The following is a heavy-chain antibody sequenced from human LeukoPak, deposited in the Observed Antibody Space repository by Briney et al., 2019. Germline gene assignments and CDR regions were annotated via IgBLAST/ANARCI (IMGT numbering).Heavy chain of an antibody. CDR3: ARDLAYSRLDY. CDR2: INPDGNKK. D-gene: IGHD5-18*01. V-gene: IGHV3-7*01. Sequence: GGSLRLSCAASGLTFSSHWMHWVRQAPGKGLEWVASINPDGNKKYSADSVRGRFTISRDNAENSLYLQMNSLRVEDTAFYYCARDLAYSRLDYWGQGMLVTVSS. J-gene: IGHJ4*02. CDR1: GLTFSSHW.